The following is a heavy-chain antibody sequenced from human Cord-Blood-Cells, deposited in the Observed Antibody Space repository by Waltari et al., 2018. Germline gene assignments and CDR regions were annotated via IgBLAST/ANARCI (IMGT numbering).Heavy chain of an antibody. V-gene: IGHV3-30-3*01. CDR2: ISYDGSNK. CDR1: GFTFSSYA. J-gene: IGHJ4*02. CDR3: ARGNWIFDY. D-gene: IGHD1-1*01. Sequence: QVQLVESGGGVVQPGRSLRLSCAASGFTFSSYAMHWVRQAPGKGLEWVAVISYDGSNKYYADSGKGRFTISRDNSKNTLYLQMNSLRAEDTAVYYCARGNWIFDYWGQGTLVTVSS.